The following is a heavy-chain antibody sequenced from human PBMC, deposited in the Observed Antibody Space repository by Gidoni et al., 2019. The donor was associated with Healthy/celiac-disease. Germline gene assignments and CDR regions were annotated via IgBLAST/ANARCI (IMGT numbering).Heavy chain of an antibody. V-gene: IGHV4-39*01. J-gene: IGHJ5*02. D-gene: IGHD2-15*01. Sequence: GGSISSSSYYWGWIRQPPGKGLEWIGSIYYSGSTYYNPSLKSRVTISVDTSKNQFSLKLSSVTAADTAVYYCARPQTVDCSGGSCYSNWFDPWGQGTLVTVSS. CDR1: GGSISSSSYY. CDR2: IYYSGST. CDR3: ARPQTVDCSGGSCYSNWFDP.